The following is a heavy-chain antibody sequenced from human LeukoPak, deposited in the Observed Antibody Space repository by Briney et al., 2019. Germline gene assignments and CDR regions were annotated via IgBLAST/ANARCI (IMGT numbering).Heavy chain of an antibody. V-gene: IGHV1-18*01. D-gene: IGHD3-10*01. J-gene: IGHJ4*02. CDR2: ISAYNGNT. CDR1: GYTFTSYG. Sequence: ASVKVSCKASGYTFTSYGISWVRQAPGQGLEWMGWISAYNGNTNYAQKLQGRVTMTTDTSTTTAYVELRRLISDDTAVYYCARILYYYASGGYLPDYWGQGTLVTVSS. CDR3: ARILYYYASGGYLPDY.